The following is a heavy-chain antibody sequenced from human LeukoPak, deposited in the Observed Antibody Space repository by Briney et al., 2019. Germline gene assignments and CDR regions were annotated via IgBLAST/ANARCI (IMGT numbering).Heavy chain of an antibody. V-gene: IGHV3-53*01. CDR2: IYSGGST. J-gene: IGHJ6*02. D-gene: IGHD3-3*01. CDR1: GFTFSSNY. Sequence: GGSLRLSCAASGFTFSSNYMSWVRQAPGKGLEWVSVIYSGGSTYYADSVKGRFTISRDNSKNTLYLQMNSLRAEDTAVYYCARVEYYDFWSGYYTYYYGMDVWGQGTTVTVSS. CDR3: ARVEYYDFWSGYYTYYYGMDV.